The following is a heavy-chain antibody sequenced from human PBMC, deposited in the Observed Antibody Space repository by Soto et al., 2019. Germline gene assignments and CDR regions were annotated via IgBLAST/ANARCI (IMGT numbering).Heavy chain of an antibody. D-gene: IGHD3-22*01. V-gene: IGHV3-30*03. CDR3: ARWVGGSMSDNSGKYDS. CDR2: VSYDGTKK. CDR1: GFTFSRNG. J-gene: IGHJ5*01. Sequence: QVQLVESGGGVVQPGTSLRLTCAGSGFTFSRNGMHWVRQAPGKGLEWVALVSYDGTKKYYVDSVKGRFTISRDNSENTLSLQMNSLRAEDTAVYYCARWVGGSMSDNSGKYDSWGQGTRVTVSS.